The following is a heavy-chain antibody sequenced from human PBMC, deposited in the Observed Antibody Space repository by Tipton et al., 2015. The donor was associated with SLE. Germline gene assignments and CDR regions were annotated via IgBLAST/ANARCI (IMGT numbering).Heavy chain of an antibody. CDR2: INHSGGT. CDR3: ARAPGLDRDYYYYYYMDV. Sequence: LRLSCAVYGGSFSGYYWSWIRQPPGKGLEWIGEINHSGGTNYNPPLKSRVTISVDTSKNQFSLKLSSVTAADTAVYYCARAPGLDRDYYYYYYMDVWGKGTTVTVSS. CDR1: GGSFSGYY. J-gene: IGHJ6*03. D-gene: IGHD3/OR15-3a*01. V-gene: IGHV4-34*01.